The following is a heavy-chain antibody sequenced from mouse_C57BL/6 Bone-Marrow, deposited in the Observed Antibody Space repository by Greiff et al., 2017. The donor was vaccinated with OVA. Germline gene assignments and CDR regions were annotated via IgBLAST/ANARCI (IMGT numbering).Heavy chain of an antibody. CDR1: GFTFSNYW. CDR2: IRLKSDNYAT. D-gene: IGHD2-12*01. CDR3: TEGYYRPFAY. J-gene: IGHJ3*01. V-gene: IGHV6-3*01. Sequence: EVQRVESGGGLVQPGGSMKLSCVASGFTFSNYWMNWVRQSPEKGLEWVAQIRLKSDNYATHYAESVKGRFTISRDASKSSAYLQMNNLRAEDTGIYYCTEGYYRPFAYWGQGNLVTVSA.